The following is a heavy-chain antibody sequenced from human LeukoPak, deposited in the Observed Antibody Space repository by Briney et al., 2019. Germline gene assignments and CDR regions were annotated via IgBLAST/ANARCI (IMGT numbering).Heavy chain of an antibody. CDR1: GFTFTTYT. CDR2: ISSTSRYI. J-gene: IGHJ4*02. V-gene: IGHV3-21*06. D-gene: IGHD3-10*02. Sequence: GGSLRLSCAASGFTFTTYTMNWVRQAPGKGLEWVSSISSTSRYIYYADSVKGRFTISRDNAQNSLYLQMNSLRAEDTAVYYCARANSPPITMSVEAPDHWGQGTLVTVSS. CDR3: ARANSPPITMSVEAPDH.